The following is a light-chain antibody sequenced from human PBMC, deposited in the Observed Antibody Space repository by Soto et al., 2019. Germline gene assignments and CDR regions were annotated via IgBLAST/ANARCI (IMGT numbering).Light chain of an antibody. CDR3: QQDNDWPPYT. CDR1: QTVSGA. Sequence: EIVMTQSQVTLSVSPGERATLSCRSSQTVSGALSWYQHKPVQAPSLLLYGPSTRATGVPDRFSGGGSGTDFTLTISSLQSEDVAVYYCQQDNDWPPYTFGQGTNVEIK. CDR2: GPS. J-gene: IGKJ2*01. V-gene: IGKV3-15*01.